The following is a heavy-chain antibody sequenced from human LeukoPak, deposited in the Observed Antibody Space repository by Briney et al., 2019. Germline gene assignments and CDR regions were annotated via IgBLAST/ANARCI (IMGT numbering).Heavy chain of an antibody. CDR3: AREWGRIAVAGGPGY. D-gene: IGHD6-19*01. Sequence: GGSLRLSCEASGFIFSNYGMHWVRQAPGKGLEWLALIWYDGQTKFYADSVKGRFTISRDNSGNTLFLHMTSLRVEDTAVYYCAREWGRIAVAGGPGYWGQGALVTVSS. CDR2: IWYDGQTK. V-gene: IGHV3-33*01. CDR1: GFIFSNYG. J-gene: IGHJ4*02.